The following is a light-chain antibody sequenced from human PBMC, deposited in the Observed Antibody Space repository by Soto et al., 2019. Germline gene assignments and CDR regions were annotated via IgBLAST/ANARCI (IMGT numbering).Light chain of an antibody. Sequence: EIVLTQSPGTLSLSPGERATLSCRASQSVSSSYLAWYQQKPGQAPRLLIYGASSRATGIPDRFSGSGSGTEFTLTISRLEPEDFAVYYCRRKTFGPGTKVDIK. CDR1: QSVSSSY. V-gene: IGKV3-20*01. CDR2: GAS. J-gene: IGKJ3*01. CDR3: RRKT.